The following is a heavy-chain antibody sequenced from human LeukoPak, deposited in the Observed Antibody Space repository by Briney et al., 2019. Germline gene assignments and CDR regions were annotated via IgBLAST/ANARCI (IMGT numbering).Heavy chain of an antibody. CDR3: ARVSPKGYYDSSGYYTY. Sequence: ASVKVSCKASGYTFTGYYMHWVRQVPGQGLEWMGRINPNSGGTNYAQKFQGRVTMTRDTSISTAYMELSRLRSDDTAVNYCARVSPKGYYDSSGYYTYWGQGTLVTVSS. J-gene: IGHJ4*02. D-gene: IGHD3-22*01. CDR2: INPNSGGT. V-gene: IGHV1-2*06. CDR1: GYTFTGYY.